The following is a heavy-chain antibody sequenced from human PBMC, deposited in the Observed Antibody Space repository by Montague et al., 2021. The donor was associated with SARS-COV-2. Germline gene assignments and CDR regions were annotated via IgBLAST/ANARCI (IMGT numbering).Heavy chain of an antibody. V-gene: IGHV6-1*01. CDR2: TYYRSKRYN. Sequence: CAISGDSVSSNSAACNWIRQSPSRGLEWLGRTYYRSKRYNDYAVSVKSRITINPDTSKNQFSLQLNSVTPEDTAVYYCARDDPYCTNGVCYTGNWFDPWGQGTLVTVSS. CDR3: ARDDPYCTNGVCYTGNWFDP. CDR1: GDSVSSNSAA. D-gene: IGHD2-8*01. J-gene: IGHJ5*02.